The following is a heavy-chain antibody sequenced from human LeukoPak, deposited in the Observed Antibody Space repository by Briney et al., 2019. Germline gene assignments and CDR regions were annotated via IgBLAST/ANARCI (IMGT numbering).Heavy chain of an antibody. CDR1: GGSFSGYY. J-gene: IGHJ6*03. D-gene: IGHD2-15*01. Sequence: SETLSLTCAVYGGSFSGYYWSWIRQPPGKGLEWIGEINHSGGTNYSPSLKSRVTMSVDTSKNQFSLKLSSVTAADTAVYYCARSSYSGGSCYVRSPYYYYYMDVWGKGTTVTVSS. V-gene: IGHV4-34*01. CDR2: INHSGGT. CDR3: ARSSYSGGSCYVRSPYYYYYMDV.